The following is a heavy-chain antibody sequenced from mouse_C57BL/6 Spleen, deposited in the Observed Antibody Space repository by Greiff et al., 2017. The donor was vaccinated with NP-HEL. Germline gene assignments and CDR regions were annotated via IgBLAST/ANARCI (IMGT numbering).Heavy chain of an antibody. D-gene: IGHD6-1*01. CDR1: GFSLTSYG. CDR2: IWRGGST. CDR3: AKNCHGEGAMDY. Sequence: VQVVESGPGLVQPSQSLSITCTVSGFSLTSYGVHWVRQSPGKGLEWLGVIWRGGSTDYNAAFMSRLSITKDNSKSQVFFKMNSLQADDTAIYYCAKNCHGEGAMDYWGQGTSVTVSS. V-gene: IGHV2-5*01. J-gene: IGHJ4*01.